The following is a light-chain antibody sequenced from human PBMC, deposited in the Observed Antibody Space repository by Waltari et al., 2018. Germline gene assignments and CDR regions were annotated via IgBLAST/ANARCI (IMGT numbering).Light chain of an antibody. J-gene: IGKJ1*01. CDR3: QQSYNSPRT. Sequence: IQMTQSPSSLSASVGDRVTITCRASQSVTTRLNWYQQKPGKAPKLLISGASSLQSAVPSRFSGSGSETDFTLTISSLQPEDFETDYCQQSYNSPRTFGQGTKLEIK. CDR2: GAS. CDR1: QSVTTR. V-gene: IGKV1-39*01.